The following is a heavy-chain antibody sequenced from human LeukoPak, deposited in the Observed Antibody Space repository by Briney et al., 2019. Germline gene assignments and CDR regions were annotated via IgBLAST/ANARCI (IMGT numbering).Heavy chain of an antibody. V-gene: IGHV1-18*01. CDR3: ARAPQYSYGSGYFDY. Sequence: ASVKVSCKASGYTFTSYGISWVRQAPGQGLEWMGWISAYNGNTNYAQKLQGRVTMTTDTSTSTAYMELRSLRPDDTAVYYCARAPQYSYGSGYFDYWGQGTLVTVSS. J-gene: IGHJ4*02. D-gene: IGHD5-18*01. CDR1: GYTFTSYG. CDR2: ISAYNGNT.